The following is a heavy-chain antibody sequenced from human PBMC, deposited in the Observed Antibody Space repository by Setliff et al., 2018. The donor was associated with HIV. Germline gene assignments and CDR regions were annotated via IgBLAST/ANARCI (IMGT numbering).Heavy chain of an antibody. CDR2: ILFSGST. Sequence: KPSETLSLTCTVSGGSISSYYWSWIRQPPGKGLEWIGYILFSGSTNYNPSLKSRVTISVDTSKNQLSLKMSSVTAADTAVYYCARGYNWNYVLAYWGQGTLVTVSS. CDR3: ARGYNWNYVLAY. D-gene: IGHD1-7*01. J-gene: IGHJ4*02. V-gene: IGHV4-59*12. CDR1: GGSISSYY.